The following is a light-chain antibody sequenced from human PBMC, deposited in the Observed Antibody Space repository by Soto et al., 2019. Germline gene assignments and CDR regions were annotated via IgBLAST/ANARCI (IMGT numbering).Light chain of an antibody. J-gene: IGLJ1*01. CDR1: SSDVGGYNY. Sequence: QSALTQPPSASGSPGQSVTISCTGTSSDVGGYNYVSWYQQHPGKAPKLMIYEVSKRPSGVPDRFSGSKSGNTASLTISGLQAEDEADYYCSSYTSSSTPYVLGSGTKLTVL. V-gene: IGLV2-8*01. CDR3: SSYTSSSTPYV. CDR2: EVS.